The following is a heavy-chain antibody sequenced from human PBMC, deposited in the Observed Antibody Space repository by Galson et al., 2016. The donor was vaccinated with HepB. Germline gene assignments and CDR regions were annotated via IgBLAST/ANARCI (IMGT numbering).Heavy chain of an antibody. V-gene: IGHV4-34*01. J-gene: IGHJ5*02. CDR2: INHRGDT. CDR3: SRGTVPAGRGFLTFDP. D-gene: IGHD2-2*01. CDR1: GGSFSDYY. Sequence: LSLTCAVYGGSFSDYYCNWIRQPPGGGLEWIGEINHRGDTTYNSSLKRRVTISVDTSKNQFSLKLSSVTAADTAVYYCSRGTVPAGRGFLTFDPWGQGTLVTVSS.